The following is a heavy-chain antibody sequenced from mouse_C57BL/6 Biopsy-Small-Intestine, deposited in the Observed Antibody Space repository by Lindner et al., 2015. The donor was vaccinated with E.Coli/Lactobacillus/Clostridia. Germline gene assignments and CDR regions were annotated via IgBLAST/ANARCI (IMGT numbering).Heavy chain of an antibody. CDR2: INPGSGGT. J-gene: IGHJ2*03. CDR3: ASWGNFDY. CDR1: GYAFTNYL. D-gene: IGHD4-1*01. Sequence: VQLQESGAELVRPGTSVKVSCKASGYAFTNYLIEWVKQRPGQGLEWIGVINPGSGGTEYNEKFKGKATLTADKSSSTAFMQLSSLTSEDSAVYFCASWGNFDYWGQGTSLTVSS. V-gene: IGHV1-54*01.